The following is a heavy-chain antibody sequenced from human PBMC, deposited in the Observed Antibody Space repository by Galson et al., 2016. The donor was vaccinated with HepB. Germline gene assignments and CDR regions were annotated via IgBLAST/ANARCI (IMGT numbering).Heavy chain of an antibody. CDR1: GFTFSSNW. J-gene: IGHJ2*01. CDR2: IHRDGGDK. D-gene: IGHD6-13*01. V-gene: IGHV3-7*01. Sequence: SLRLSCAASGFTFSSNWMSWVRQAPGKGLEWVANIHRDGGDKYYVDSVKGRFTISRENAKNSLFLQVNSLRAGDTAVYYWAREGKSSSWNNWYFDLWCLGTLVAVSS. CDR3: AREGKSSSWNNWYFDL.